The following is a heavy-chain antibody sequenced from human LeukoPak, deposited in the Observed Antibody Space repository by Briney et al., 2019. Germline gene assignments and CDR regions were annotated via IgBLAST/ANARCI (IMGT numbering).Heavy chain of an antibody. CDR3: ARLNYYDSGSYYFDF. V-gene: IGHV4-39*01. Sequence: SETLSLTCTVSGGSISSSSYYWGWIRQPPRKGLEWIGSISYRGSTYYNPSLKSRVTISVDTSKNQFSLNLSSVTAADTAVYYCARLNYYDSGSYYFDFWGQGTLVTVSS. D-gene: IGHD3-10*01. CDR2: ISYRGST. J-gene: IGHJ4*02. CDR1: GGSISSSSYY.